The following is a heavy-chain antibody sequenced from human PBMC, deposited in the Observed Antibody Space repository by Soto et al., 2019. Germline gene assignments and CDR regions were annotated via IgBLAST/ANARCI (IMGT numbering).Heavy chain of an antibody. Sequence: QVQLVESGGGVVQPGRSLRLSCAASGFTFRNYGMHWVRQAPGKGLEWVAVIWYDESNQYYTDSVKGRFTVSRDNSKNTLYLQMNSLRAEDTAVYYCARDIRSVYFDYWGQETLVTVSS. V-gene: IGHV3-33*01. J-gene: IGHJ4*02. CDR1: GFTFRNYG. CDR3: ARDIRSVYFDY. CDR2: IWYDESNQ.